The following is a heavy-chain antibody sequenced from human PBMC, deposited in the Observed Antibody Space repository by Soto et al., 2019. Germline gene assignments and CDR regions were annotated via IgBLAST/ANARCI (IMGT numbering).Heavy chain of an antibody. J-gene: IGHJ4*01. V-gene: IGHV4-61*08. D-gene: IGHD3-22*01. CDR1: GGSISSGGYS. Sequence: SETLSLTCAVSGGSISSGGYSWSWIRQPPGQGLEWLGYVYYTGTTTYNPSLKSRLTISLDTSKTQFSLKLGSVTAADTAVYYCARLGDYYQTFDYWGQGALVTVSS. CDR2: VYYTGTT. CDR3: ARLGDYYQTFDY.